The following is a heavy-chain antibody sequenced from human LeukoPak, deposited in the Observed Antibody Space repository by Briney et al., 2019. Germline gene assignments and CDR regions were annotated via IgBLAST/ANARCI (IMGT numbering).Heavy chain of an antibody. J-gene: IGHJ4*02. CDR2: TYHSGSA. CDR1: GYSITTGYY. V-gene: IGHV4-38-2*02. CDR3: ARVLDYYGSGIYSFDY. Sequence: PSETLSLTCTVSGYSITTGYYWGWIRQPPGKGLEWIGGTYHSGSAYYNPSLKSRVTISVDTSKNQFSLKLSSVTAADTAVYYRARVLDYYGSGIYSFDYWGQGTLVTVSS. D-gene: IGHD3-10*01.